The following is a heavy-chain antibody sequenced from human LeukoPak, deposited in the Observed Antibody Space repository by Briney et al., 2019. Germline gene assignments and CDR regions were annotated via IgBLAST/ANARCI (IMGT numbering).Heavy chain of an antibody. V-gene: IGHV3-11*04. J-gene: IGHJ5*01. CDR1: GFTFSDSY. D-gene: IGHD6-6*01. CDR3: TRDPRHFDS. CDR2: ISGSGHDI. Sequence: GGSLLLSCAASGFTFSDSYMTWVRQPPGTGVEWVAYISGSGHDINYSDSVKGRFTISRDNAKNSLYLQMSSLRVEDTAVYYCTRDPRHFDSCGQGTLVAVSS.